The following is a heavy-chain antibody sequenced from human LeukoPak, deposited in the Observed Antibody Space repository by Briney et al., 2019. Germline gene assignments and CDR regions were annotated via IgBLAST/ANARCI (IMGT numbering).Heavy chain of an antibody. Sequence: GGSLSLSCAASGFTVSRNYMNWVRHAPGKGLEWVSYIYRGGSTYYADSVKGRFTISRDDSKKTVYLQMNSLRAEDTAVYYCARESDILTGYPFDYWGQGTLVTVSS. CDR3: ARESDILTGYPFDY. D-gene: IGHD3-9*01. CDR1: GFTVSRNY. J-gene: IGHJ4*02. CDR2: IYRGGST. V-gene: IGHV3-66*01.